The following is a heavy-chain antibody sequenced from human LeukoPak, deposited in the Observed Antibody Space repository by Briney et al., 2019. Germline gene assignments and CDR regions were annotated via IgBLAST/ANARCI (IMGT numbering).Heavy chain of an antibody. CDR3: ARDPILSGSTYYYGMDV. V-gene: IGHV4-34*01. J-gene: IGHJ6*02. CDR2: INHSGST. D-gene: IGHD1-14*01. Sequence: SETLSLTCAVYGGSFSGYYWSWIRQPPGKGLEWIVDINHSGSTNYNPSLKSRVTISVDTSKNQFSLKLSSVTAADTAVYYCARDPILSGSTYYYGMDVWGQGTTVTVSS. CDR1: GGSFSGYY.